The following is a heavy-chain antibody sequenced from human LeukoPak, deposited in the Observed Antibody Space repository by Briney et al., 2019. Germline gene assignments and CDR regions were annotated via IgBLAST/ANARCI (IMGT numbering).Heavy chain of an antibody. CDR1: GFTVSSYA. CDR3: ARAPWLVGDYFDY. D-gene: IGHD6-19*01. Sequence: PGRSLRLSCAASGFTVSSYAMHWVRQAPGKGLEWVAVISYDGSNKYYADSVKGRFTISRDNSKNTLYLQMNSLRAEDTAVYYCARAPWLVGDYFDYWGQGTLVTVSS. CDR2: ISYDGSNK. J-gene: IGHJ4*02. V-gene: IGHV3-30*04.